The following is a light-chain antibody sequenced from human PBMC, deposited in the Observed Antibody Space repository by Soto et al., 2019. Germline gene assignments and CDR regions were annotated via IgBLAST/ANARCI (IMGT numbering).Light chain of an antibody. J-gene: IGKJ2*01. Sequence: EIVMTQSPATLSVSPEVRATVACRASLSVSSNLAWYQQKPCQAPRPLIYGASTRATGIPARFSGSGSGTEFTLTIGSLQSEDFAVYYCQQYNNWPRTFGQGTKLEIK. CDR2: GAS. CDR3: QQYNNWPRT. V-gene: IGKV3-15*01. CDR1: LSVSSN.